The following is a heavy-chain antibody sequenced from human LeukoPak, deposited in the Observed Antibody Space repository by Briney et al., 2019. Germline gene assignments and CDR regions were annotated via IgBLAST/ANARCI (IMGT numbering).Heavy chain of an antibody. J-gene: IGHJ4*02. CDR3: AWSGDSSGWYLL. CDR1: GTSIISYF. Sequence: PSETLSLTCAVSGTSIISYFCSWIRQPPGKGLEWVGYISYSGSTNYNPSLKSRITISVDTSKTQFSLKLSSVTAADTAVYYCAWSGDSSGWYLLWGQGTLVTVSS. V-gene: IGHV4-59*08. CDR2: ISYSGST. D-gene: IGHD6-19*01.